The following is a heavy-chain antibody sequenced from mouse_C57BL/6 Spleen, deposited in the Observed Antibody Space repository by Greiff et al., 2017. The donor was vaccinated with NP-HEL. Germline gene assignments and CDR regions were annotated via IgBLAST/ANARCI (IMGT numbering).Heavy chain of an antibody. CDR1: GFSLTSYA. D-gene: IGHD2-1*01. J-gene: IGHJ2*01. Sequence: QVQLKESGPGLVAPSQRLSITCTVSGFSLTSYAISWVRQPPGKGLAWLGVIWTGGGTNYNSALKSRLSTCKDNSKSQVSFKMNSLQTYDTARYYYARKCNYEDFDYWGKGTTLTVSS. CDR3: ARKCNYEDFDY. CDR2: IWTGGGT. V-gene: IGHV2-9-1*01.